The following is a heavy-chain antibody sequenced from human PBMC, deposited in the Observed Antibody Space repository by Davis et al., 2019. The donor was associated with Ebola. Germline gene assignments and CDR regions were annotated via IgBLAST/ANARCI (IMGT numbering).Heavy chain of an antibody. CDR1: GFTFSAYG. Sequence: PGGSLRLSCAASGFTFSAYGMHWLRQAPGKGLEWLSYITGSATTIYYADSVKGRFTISRDNAKNSVYLQMNSLRDDDTAIYYCTRRLAYWGQGTLVTVSS. J-gene: IGHJ4*02. CDR3: TRRLAY. V-gene: IGHV3-48*02. CDR2: ITGSATTI.